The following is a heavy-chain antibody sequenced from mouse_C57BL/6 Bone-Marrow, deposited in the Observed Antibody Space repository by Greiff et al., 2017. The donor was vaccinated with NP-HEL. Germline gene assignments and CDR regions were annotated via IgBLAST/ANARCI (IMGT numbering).Heavy chain of an antibody. Sequence: VQLQQPGAELARPGASVKLSCKASGYTFTSYGISWVKQRTGQGLEWIGEIYPRSGNTYYNEKFKGKATLTADKSSSTAYMELRSLTSEDSAVYFCALGSSYDSFAYWGQGTLVTVSA. J-gene: IGHJ3*01. CDR3: ALGSSYDSFAY. D-gene: IGHD1-1*01. CDR2: IYPRSGNT. CDR1: GYTFTSYG. V-gene: IGHV1-81*01.